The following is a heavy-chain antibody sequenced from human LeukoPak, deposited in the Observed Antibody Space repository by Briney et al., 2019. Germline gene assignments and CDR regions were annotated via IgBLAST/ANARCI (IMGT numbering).Heavy chain of an antibody. D-gene: IGHD6-13*01. CDR1: GFTFSSYW. Sequence: PGGSLRLSCAASGFTFSSYWMSWVRQAPGKGLARVAHIKQDGSEKYYVDSVKGRFTISRDNAKNSLYLQMNSLRAEDTAVYYCARDRVGIAAAGHLFDYWGQGTLVTVSS. CDR3: ARDRVGIAAAGHLFDY. J-gene: IGHJ4*02. V-gene: IGHV3-7*03. CDR2: IKQDGSEK.